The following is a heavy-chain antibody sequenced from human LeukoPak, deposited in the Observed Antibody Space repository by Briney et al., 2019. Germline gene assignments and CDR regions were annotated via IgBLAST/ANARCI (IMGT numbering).Heavy chain of an antibody. CDR2: IKQDGSEK. CDR1: GFTFSSYW. V-gene: IGHV3-7*01. Sequence: PGGSLRLSCAASGFTFSSYWMSWVRQAPGKGLEWVANIKQDGSEKYYVDSVKGRFTISRDNAKNSLYLQMNSLRAEDTAVYYCASTIDRGYSYGYGDYFDYWGQGTLVTVSS. CDR3: ASTIDRGYSYGYGDYFDY. J-gene: IGHJ4*02. D-gene: IGHD5-18*01.